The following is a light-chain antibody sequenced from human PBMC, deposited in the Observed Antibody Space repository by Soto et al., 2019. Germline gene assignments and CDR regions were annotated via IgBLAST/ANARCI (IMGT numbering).Light chain of an antibody. Sequence: QSVLTQPPSVSAAPGQKVTISCSGSSSDIGNLYVSWYQQVPGTAPKLLIYDNNKRPSGIPDRFSGSKSGTSATLGITGLQTGDEADYYCGTWDSSLSTYVFGAGTKVTVL. CDR2: DNN. CDR3: GTWDSSLSTYV. CDR1: SSDIGNLY. V-gene: IGLV1-51*01. J-gene: IGLJ1*01.